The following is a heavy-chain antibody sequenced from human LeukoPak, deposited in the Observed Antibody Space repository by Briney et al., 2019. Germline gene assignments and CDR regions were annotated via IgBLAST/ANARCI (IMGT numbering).Heavy chain of an antibody. CDR3: ARGQQLIADY. J-gene: IGHJ4*02. V-gene: IGHV1-2*02. D-gene: IGHD6-13*01. CDR2: INPNSGGT. Sequence: ASVKVSCKASGYTFTDYYMHWVRQAPGQGLEWMGWINPNSGGTNSAQKFQGRVTMTRDTSISTAYMELSSLRSDDAAVYYCARGQQLIADYWGQGTLVTVSS. CDR1: GYTFTDYY.